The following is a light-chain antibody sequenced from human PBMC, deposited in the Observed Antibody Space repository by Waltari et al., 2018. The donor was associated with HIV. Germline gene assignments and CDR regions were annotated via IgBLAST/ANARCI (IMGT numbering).Light chain of an antibody. J-gene: IGLJ2*01. CDR3: SSYTSSSTLV. CDR1: SSDVGGYHY. Sequence: QSALPQPASVSGSPGPPITISCTGTSSDVGGYHYVSCYQQHPGKAPKPMIYEVSNRPSGVSNRFSGSKSGNTASLTISGLQAEDEADYYCSSYTSSSTLVFGGGTKLTVL. V-gene: IGLV2-14*01. CDR2: EVS.